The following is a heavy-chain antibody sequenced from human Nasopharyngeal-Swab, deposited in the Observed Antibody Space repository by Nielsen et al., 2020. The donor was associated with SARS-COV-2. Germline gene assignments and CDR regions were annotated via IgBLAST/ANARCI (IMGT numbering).Heavy chain of an antibody. CDR1: GFTFSSYA. Sequence: GGSLRLSCAASGFTFSSYAMSWVRQAPGKGLEWVSVIHTDLNNTYYVDSVKGRFTIFRDNSKKTLFLQMNSLRVEDTAVYYCAKVRSWRLDAFDFWGQGTLVTVSS. D-gene: IGHD6-13*01. J-gene: IGHJ4*02. CDR3: AKVRSWRLDAFDF. V-gene: IGHV3-23*03. CDR2: IHTDLNNT.